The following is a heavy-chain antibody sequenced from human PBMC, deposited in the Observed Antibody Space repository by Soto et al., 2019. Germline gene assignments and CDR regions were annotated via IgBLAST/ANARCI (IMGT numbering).Heavy chain of an antibody. CDR2: ISAYNGNT. CDR3: ASKKGFGVVYNWFDP. Sequence: ASVKVSCKASGYTFTSYGISWVRQAPGQGLERMGWISAYNGNTNYAQKLQGRVTMTTDTSTSTAYMELRSLRSDDTAVYYCASKKGFGVVYNWFDPWGQGNLVTVSS. V-gene: IGHV1-18*01. CDR1: GYTFTSYG. D-gene: IGHD3-3*01. J-gene: IGHJ5*02.